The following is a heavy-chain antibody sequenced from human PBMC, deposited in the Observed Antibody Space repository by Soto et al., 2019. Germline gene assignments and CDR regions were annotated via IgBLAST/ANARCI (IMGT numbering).Heavy chain of an antibody. J-gene: IGHJ6*02. D-gene: IGHD2-15*01. CDR3: ARDGLIRGCVVDSGMDV. V-gene: IGHV3-33*01. CDR1: GFSFSSYG. CDR2: ISFDGRNK. Sequence: QVQLVESGGGVVQPGRSQRLSCVASGFSFSSYGLHWVRQAPGEGLEWVAFISFDGRNKQYEDYVKGRLTISRDNSKNTVFLQMNGLRAEDTAVYYCARDGLIRGCVVDSGMDVWGQGTTVTVSS.